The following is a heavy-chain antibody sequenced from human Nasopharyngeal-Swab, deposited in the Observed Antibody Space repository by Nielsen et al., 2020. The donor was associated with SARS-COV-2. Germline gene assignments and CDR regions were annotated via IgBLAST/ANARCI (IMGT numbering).Heavy chain of an antibody. CDR3: ARGYSGTYRIDY. Sequence: GESLRLSCSTSGFTFENYWMHWVRQAPGEGLVWVSRINGDGSTTNYADSVKGRFTISRDNAKNTLFLQMNSLRAEYTAVYFCARGYSGTYRIDYWGQGTLVTVSS. CDR2: INGDGSTT. J-gene: IGHJ4*02. V-gene: IGHV3-74*01. CDR1: GFTFENYW. D-gene: IGHD1-26*01.